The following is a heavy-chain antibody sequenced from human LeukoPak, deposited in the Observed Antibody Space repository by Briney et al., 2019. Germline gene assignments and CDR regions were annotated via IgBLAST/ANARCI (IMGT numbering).Heavy chain of an antibody. D-gene: IGHD2-2*01. J-gene: IGHJ4*02. CDR2: IRDKANSYAT. CDR3: TRWDCTTTGCYPFDY. CDR1: GFTFSGSA. V-gene: IGHV3-73*01. Sequence: TGGSLRLSCAASGFTFSGSAIHWVRQASGKGLEWVGRIRDKANSYATAYIASVKGRFTISRDDSKNTAYQQMSSLKTEDTAVYYCTRWDCTTTGCYPFDYWGQGTLVTVSS.